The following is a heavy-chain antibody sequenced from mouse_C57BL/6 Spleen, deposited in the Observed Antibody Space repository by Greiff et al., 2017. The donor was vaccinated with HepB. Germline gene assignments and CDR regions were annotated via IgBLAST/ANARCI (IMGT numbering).Heavy chain of an antibody. CDR3: ARDNDYDGFAY. Sequence: EVQLQESGPGMVKPSQSLSLTCTVTGYSITSGYDWHWIRHFPGNKLEWMGYISYSGSTNYNPSLKSRISITHDTSKNHFFLKLNSVTTDDTATYYCARDNDYDGFAYWGQGTLVTVSA. D-gene: IGHD2-4*01. CDR1: GYSITSGYD. V-gene: IGHV3-1*01. CDR2: ISYSGST. J-gene: IGHJ3*01.